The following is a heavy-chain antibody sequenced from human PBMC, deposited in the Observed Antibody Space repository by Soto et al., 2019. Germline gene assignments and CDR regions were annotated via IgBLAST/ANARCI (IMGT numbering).Heavy chain of an antibody. Sequence: QVQLVESGGGVVQPGRSLRLSCAASGFTFSSYGMHWVRQAPGKGLEWVAVISYDGSNKYYADSVKGRFTISRDNSKNTLYLKMNSLRAEDTAVYYCAKDSYYYDSSVSFQHWGQGTLVTVSS. CDR2: ISYDGSNK. J-gene: IGHJ1*01. CDR3: AKDSYYYDSSVSFQH. CDR1: GFTFSSYG. V-gene: IGHV3-30*18. D-gene: IGHD3-22*01.